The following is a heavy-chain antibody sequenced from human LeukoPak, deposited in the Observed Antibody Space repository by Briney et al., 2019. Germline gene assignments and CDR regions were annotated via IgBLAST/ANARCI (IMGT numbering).Heavy chain of an antibody. J-gene: IGHJ4*02. Sequence: SETLSLTCTVSGGSISRYYWSWLRQPPGKGLEWIGYIYHRGSTNYSPSLKSRVTMSLDTSRTQFSLNLSSVTAADTAVYYCARDRPYYFGSGTYYDGFDSWGQGTLVTVSS. D-gene: IGHD3-10*01. CDR2: IYHRGST. CDR1: GGSISRYY. CDR3: ARDRPYYFGSGTYYDGFDS. V-gene: IGHV4-59*01.